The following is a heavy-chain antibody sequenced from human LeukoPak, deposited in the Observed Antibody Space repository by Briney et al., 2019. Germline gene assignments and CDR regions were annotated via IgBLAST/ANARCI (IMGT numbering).Heavy chain of an antibody. CDR2: ISSSGSTI. CDR3: ARDRRYCSSTSCSYGMDV. V-gene: IGHV3-11*01. CDR1: GFTFSDYY. J-gene: IGHJ6*02. Sequence: GGSLRLSCAASGFTFSDYYMSWIRQAPGKGLEWVSYISSSGSTIYYADSVEGRFTISRDNAKNSLYLQMNSLRAEDTAMYYCARDRRYCSSTSCSYGMDVWGQGTTVTVSS. D-gene: IGHD2-2*01.